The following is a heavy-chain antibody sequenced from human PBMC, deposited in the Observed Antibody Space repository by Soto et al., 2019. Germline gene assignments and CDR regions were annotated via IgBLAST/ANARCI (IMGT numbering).Heavy chain of an antibody. Sequence: ASVKVSCKASGYTFTGYYMHWVRQAPGQGLEWMGWINPNSGGTNYAQKFQGRVTMTRDTSVSTAYMELSRLRSDDTAVYYCARSYDSSGYYHTPDAFDIWGQGTMVTVSS. CDR1: GYTFTGYY. D-gene: IGHD3-22*01. CDR3: ARSYDSSGYYHTPDAFDI. J-gene: IGHJ3*02. CDR2: INPNSGGT. V-gene: IGHV1-2*02.